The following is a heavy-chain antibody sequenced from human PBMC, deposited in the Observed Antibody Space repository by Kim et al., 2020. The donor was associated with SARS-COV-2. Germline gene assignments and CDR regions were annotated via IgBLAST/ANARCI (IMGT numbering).Heavy chain of an antibody. CDR2: ISYDGSNK. Sequence: GGSLRLSCAASGFTFSSYAMHWVRQAPGKGLEWVAVISYDGSNKYYADSVKGRFTISRDNSKNTLYLQMNSLRAEDTAVYYCARPLSPYYYGSGSMFDPWGQGTLVTVSS. CDR3: ARPLSPYYYGSGSMFDP. CDR1: GFTFSSYA. D-gene: IGHD3-10*01. V-gene: IGHV3-30*04. J-gene: IGHJ5*02.